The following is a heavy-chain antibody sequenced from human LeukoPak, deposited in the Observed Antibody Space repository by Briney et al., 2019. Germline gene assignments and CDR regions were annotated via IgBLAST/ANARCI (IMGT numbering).Heavy chain of an antibody. CDR2: IYFTGNHI. CDR1: GFTFSRFS. J-gene: IGHJ4*02. D-gene: IGHD3-3*02. Sequence: PGGSLRLSCATSGFTFSRFSMRWVRQAPGKGLEWVSSIYFTGNHISYAGSVKGRFTISRDNANNSVYLQMNGLRAEDTAVYYCAREFSTVGNFDYWGQGTLVTVSS. CDR3: AREFSTVGNFDY. V-gene: IGHV3-21*01.